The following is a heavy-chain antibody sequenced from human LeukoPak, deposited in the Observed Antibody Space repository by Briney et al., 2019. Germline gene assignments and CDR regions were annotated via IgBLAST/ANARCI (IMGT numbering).Heavy chain of an antibody. J-gene: IGHJ6*02. Sequence: ASVKVSCEASGYTFTGYYMHWVRQAPGQGLEWMGWINPNSGGTNYAQKFQGRVTMTRDTSISTAYMELSRLRSDDTAVYYCARLADAGITIFGPRYYGMDVWGQGTTVTVSS. CDR3: ARLADAGITIFGPRYYGMDV. D-gene: IGHD3-3*01. CDR1: GYTFTGYY. CDR2: INPNSGGT. V-gene: IGHV1-2*02.